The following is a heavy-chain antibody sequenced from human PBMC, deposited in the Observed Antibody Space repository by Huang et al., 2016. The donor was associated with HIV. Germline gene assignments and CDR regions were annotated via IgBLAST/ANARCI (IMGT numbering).Heavy chain of an antibody. J-gene: IGHJ4*02. V-gene: IGHV4-34*02. CDR2: INHNGKI. D-gene: IGHD3-10*01. CDR1: GGAFRGSP. Sequence: QVQLKQWGAGLLKPSETLSLTCAVYGGAFRGSPWTWIRQFPEKGLEWIGDINHNGKIIYNPSLIARVTISTDTSKNHFSLHLTSVSAADTALYYCARGFNYYASDNLGVYYFDSWGLGTLVTVSP. CDR3: ARGFNYYASDNLGVYYFDS.